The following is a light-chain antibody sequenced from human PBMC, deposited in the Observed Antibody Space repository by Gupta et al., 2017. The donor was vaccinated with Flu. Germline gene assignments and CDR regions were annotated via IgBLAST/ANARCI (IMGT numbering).Light chain of an antibody. J-gene: IGLJ3*02. Sequence: QSVLTQAPSASWTPGQRVTISCSGTSSNIGSNNVNWYQHLPGTAPKLLIYTNNLRPSGVPDRFSGSKSGTSASLAISRVQAEDEADYYCATWDDSRNGPVFGGGTKLTVL. CDR2: TNN. CDR1: SSNIGSNN. V-gene: IGLV1-44*01. CDR3: ATWDDSRNGPV.